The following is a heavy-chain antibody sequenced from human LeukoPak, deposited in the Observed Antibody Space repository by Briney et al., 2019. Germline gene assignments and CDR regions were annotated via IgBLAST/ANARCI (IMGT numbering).Heavy chain of an antibody. CDR2: IYYSGST. Sequence: SETLSLTCTVSGGSISSYYWSWIRQPPGKGLEWIGYIYYSGSTNYNPSLKSRVTISVDTSKNQSSLKLSSVTAADTAVYYCARAEEQWLGFDYWGQGTLVTVSS. CDR1: GGSISSYY. D-gene: IGHD6-19*01. CDR3: ARAEEQWLGFDY. V-gene: IGHV4-59*01. J-gene: IGHJ4*02.